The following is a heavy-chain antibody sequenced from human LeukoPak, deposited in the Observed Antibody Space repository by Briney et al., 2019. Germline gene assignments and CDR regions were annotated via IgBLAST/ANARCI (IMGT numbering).Heavy chain of an antibody. J-gene: IGHJ1*01. CDR1: EGTFSNYA. CDR2: IIPIFGTA. CDR3: ARILSSSWYEYFHH. Sequence: ASVKVSCKASEGTFSNYAISWVRQAPGQGLEWMGAIIPIFGTANYAQKFQGRVTITADESTSTAYMELSSLRSEDTAVYYCARILSSSWYEYFHHWGQGTLVTVSS. V-gene: IGHV1-69*13. D-gene: IGHD6-19*01.